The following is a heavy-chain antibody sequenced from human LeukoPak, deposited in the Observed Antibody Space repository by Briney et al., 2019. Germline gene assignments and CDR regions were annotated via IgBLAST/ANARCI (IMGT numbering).Heavy chain of an antibody. Sequence: SETLSLTCAVYGGSFSGYYWSWIRQPPGKGLEWIGEINHSGSTNYNPSLKSRVTISVDTSKNQFSLKLSSVTAADTAVYYCARVLLWFGEFGRFDPWGQGTLVTVSS. V-gene: IGHV4-34*01. CDR3: ARVLLWFGEFGRFDP. CDR1: GGSFSGYY. CDR2: INHSGST. J-gene: IGHJ5*02. D-gene: IGHD3-10*01.